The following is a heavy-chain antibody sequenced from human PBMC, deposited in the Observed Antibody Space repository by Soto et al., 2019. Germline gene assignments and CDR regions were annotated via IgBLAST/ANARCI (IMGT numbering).Heavy chain of an antibody. D-gene: IGHD3-16*02. J-gene: IGHJ4*02. CDR2: ISGSGGST. CDR3: AKDSYYDYIWGSYRSTPGVFDY. V-gene: IGHV3-23*01. CDR1: GFTFSSYA. Sequence: PGGSLRLSCAASGFTFSSYAMSWVRQAPGKGLEWVSAISGSGGSTYYADSVKGRFTISRDNSKNTLYLQMNSLRAEDTAVYYCAKDSYYDYIWGSYRSTPGVFDYWGQGTLVTVSS.